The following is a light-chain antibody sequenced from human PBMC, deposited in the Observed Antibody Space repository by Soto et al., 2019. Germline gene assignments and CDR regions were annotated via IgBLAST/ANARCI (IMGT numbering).Light chain of an antibody. V-gene: IGLV1-44*01. CDR1: SSKNGSNT. CDR2: SNN. Sequence: QSVLTQPPSASGTPGQRVSLSFSGSSSKNGSNTVNWHQQLPGTAPKLLIYSNNQRPSGVPDRFSGSKSGTSASLAISGLQSEDEADYYCAAWDDSLNGYVFGTGTKVTVL. J-gene: IGLJ1*01. CDR3: AAWDDSLNGYV.